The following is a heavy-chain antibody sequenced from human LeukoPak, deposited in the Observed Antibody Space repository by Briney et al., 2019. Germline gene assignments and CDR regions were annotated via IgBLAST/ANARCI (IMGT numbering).Heavy chain of an antibody. Sequence: PSETLSLTCAVSGGSISSSNWWSWVRQPPGKGLEWIGEIYHSGSTNYNPSLKSRVTISVDTSKNQFSLKLSSVTAADTAVYYCARKLKNDNWFDPWGQGTLVTVSS. CDR3: ARKLKNDNWFDP. D-gene: IGHD1-1*01. J-gene: IGHJ5*02. CDR2: IYHSGST. CDR1: GGSISSSNW. V-gene: IGHV4-4*02.